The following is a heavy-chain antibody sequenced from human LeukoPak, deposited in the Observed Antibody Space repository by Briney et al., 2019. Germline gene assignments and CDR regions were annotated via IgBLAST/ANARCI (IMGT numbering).Heavy chain of an antibody. Sequence: ASVKVSCKASGYTFTGYYMHWVRQAPGQGLEWMGWINPNSGGTNYAQKFQGRVTMTRDTSKNQFSLKLSSVTAADTAVYYCARGGYCSSTSCYSRGQVDYWGQGTLVTVSS. CDR3: ARGGYCSSTSCYSRGQVDY. V-gene: IGHV1-2*02. CDR1: GYTFTGYY. D-gene: IGHD2-2*01. J-gene: IGHJ4*02. CDR2: INPNSGGT.